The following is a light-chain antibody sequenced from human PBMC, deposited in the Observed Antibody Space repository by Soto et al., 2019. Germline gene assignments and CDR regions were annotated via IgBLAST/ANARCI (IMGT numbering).Light chain of an antibody. V-gene: IGKV1-6*01. CDR2: GAS. Sequence: AIQMTQSPSSLSAFVGDRVTISCRANQDVRHHIGWYQQTPGKDPKLLIYGASSLQSGVPSRFSGSGYGTDFTLTISSLQAEDFATYFCLQDSGYSWTFGQGTKVEVK. J-gene: IGKJ1*01. CDR3: LQDSGYSWT. CDR1: QDVRHH.